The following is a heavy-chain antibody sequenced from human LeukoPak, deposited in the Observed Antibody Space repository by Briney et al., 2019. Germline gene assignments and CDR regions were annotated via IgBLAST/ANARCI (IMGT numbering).Heavy chain of an antibody. CDR3: ARVLRYCSSTSCYALDY. Sequence: SETLSLTCTVSGGSISSYYWSWIRQPAGKGLEWLGRIYTSGSTNYNPSLKSRVTMSVDTSKNQFSLKLSSVTAADTAVYYCARVLRYCSSTSCYALDYWGQGTLVTVSS. D-gene: IGHD2-2*01. J-gene: IGHJ4*02. CDR2: IYTSGST. CDR1: GGSISSYY. V-gene: IGHV4-4*07.